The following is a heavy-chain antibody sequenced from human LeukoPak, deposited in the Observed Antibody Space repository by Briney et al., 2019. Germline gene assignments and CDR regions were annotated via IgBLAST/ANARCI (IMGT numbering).Heavy chain of an antibody. Sequence: GGSLRLSCAASGFTFSDYSMNWVRQAPGKGLEWVSSISSSSSYIYYTDSVKGRFTISRDNAKNSLYLEMNSLRAEDTAVYYCARLFCSRSSCSARSYYNYGMDVWGQGTTVTVSS. J-gene: IGHJ6*02. CDR2: ISSSSSYI. D-gene: IGHD2-2*01. CDR1: GFTFSDYS. V-gene: IGHV3-21*01. CDR3: ARLFCSRSSCSARSYYNYGMDV.